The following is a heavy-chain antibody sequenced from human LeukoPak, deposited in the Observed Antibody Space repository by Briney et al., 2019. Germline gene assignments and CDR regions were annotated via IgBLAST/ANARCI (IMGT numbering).Heavy chain of an antibody. D-gene: IGHD4-17*01. CDR3: ARDFRDHDYGDYYYNWFDP. CDR1: GYSISSGYY. Sequence: SETLSLTCTVSGYSISSGYYWGWIRQPPGKGLEWIGSIYYSGSTYYNPSLKSRVTISVDTSKNQFSLKLSSVTAADTAVYYCARDFRDHDYGDYYYNWFDPWGQGTLVTVSS. V-gene: IGHV4-38-2*02. J-gene: IGHJ5*02. CDR2: IYYSGST.